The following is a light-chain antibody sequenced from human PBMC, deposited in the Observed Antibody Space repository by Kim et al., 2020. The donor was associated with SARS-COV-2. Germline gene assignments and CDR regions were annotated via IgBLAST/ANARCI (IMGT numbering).Light chain of an antibody. J-gene: IGLJ1*01. CDR2: RNN. Sequence: RVTISCSGSSSNIGGNLVYWYQQVPGTAPKLLINRNNQRSSGVPERFSGSKSGTSASLAISGLLSEDKADYYCAAWDDSLSGHYVFGTGTKVTVL. CDR1: SSNIGGNL. V-gene: IGLV1-47*01. CDR3: AAWDDSLSGHYV.